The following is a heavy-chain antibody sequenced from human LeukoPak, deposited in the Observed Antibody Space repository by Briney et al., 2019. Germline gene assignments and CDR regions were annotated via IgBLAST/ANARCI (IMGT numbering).Heavy chain of an antibody. CDR3: ASFRSGYGDYGNWFDP. V-gene: IGHV4-31*03. J-gene: IGHJ5*02. CDR1: GGSISSGGYY. D-gene: IGHD4-17*01. Sequence: SETLSLTCTVSGGSISSGGYYWSWIRQHPGKGLEWIGYIYYSGSTYYNPSLKSRVTISVDTSKNQFSLNLSSVTAADTAVYYCASFRSGYGDYGNWFDPWGQGTLVTVSS. CDR2: IYYSGST.